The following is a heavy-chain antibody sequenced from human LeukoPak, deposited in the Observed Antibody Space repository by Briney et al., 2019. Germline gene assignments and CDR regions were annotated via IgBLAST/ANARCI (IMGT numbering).Heavy chain of an antibody. CDR1: GFTFSSYG. Sequence: GGSLRLSCAASGFTFSSYGMSWVRQAPGKGLEWGSAISGSGGSTYYADSVKGRFTTSRDNSKNTLYLQMNSLRAEDTAVYYCAKAVVPADTINDYWGQGTLVTVSS. V-gene: IGHV3-23*01. CDR3: AKAVVPADTINDY. D-gene: IGHD2-2*01. CDR2: ISGSGGST. J-gene: IGHJ4*02.